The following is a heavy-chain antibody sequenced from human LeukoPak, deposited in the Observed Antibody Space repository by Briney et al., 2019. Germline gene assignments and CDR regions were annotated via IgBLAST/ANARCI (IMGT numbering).Heavy chain of an antibody. D-gene: IGHD3-22*01. Sequence: SETLSLTCAVYGGSFSGYYWSWIRQPAGKGLEWIGRIYTSGSTNYNPSLKSRVTMSVDTSKNQFSLKLSSVTAADTAVYYCARVGPYYYDSGWFDPWGQGTLVTVSS. J-gene: IGHJ5*02. V-gene: IGHV4-59*10. CDR1: GGSFSGYY. CDR3: ARVGPYYYDSGWFDP. CDR2: IYTSGST.